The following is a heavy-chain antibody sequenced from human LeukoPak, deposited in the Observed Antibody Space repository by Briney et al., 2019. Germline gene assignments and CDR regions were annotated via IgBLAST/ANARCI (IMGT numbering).Heavy chain of an antibody. V-gene: IGHV3-30-3*01. J-gene: IGHJ4*02. Sequence: GGSLRLSCAASGFTFSSYAMHWVRQAPGKGLEWVAVISYDGSNKYYADSVKGRFTISRDNSRNTLYLQMNYLSVDDTAVYYCTKARYSNAWDYSDYWGQGTLVTVSS. CDR3: TKARYSNAWDYSDY. CDR2: ISYDGSNK. D-gene: IGHD6-19*01. CDR1: GFTFSSYA.